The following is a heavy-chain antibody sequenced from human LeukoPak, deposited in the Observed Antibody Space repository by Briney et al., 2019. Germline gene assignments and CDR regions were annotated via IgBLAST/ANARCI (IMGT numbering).Heavy chain of an antibody. CDR3: AKLGDYYDSSGDGLY. CDR1: GFTFSSYA. V-gene: IGHV3-23*01. Sequence: PGGSLRLSCAASGFTFSSYAMSWVRQASGKGLEWVSAISGSGGSTHYADSVKGRFTISRDSSKNTLYLQMNSLRAEDTAVYYCAKLGDYYDSSGDGLYWGQGTLVTVSS. J-gene: IGHJ4*02. D-gene: IGHD3-22*01. CDR2: ISGSGGST.